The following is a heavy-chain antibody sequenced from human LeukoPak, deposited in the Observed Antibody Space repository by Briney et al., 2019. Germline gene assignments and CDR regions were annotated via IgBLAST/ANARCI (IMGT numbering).Heavy chain of an antibody. Sequence: GGSLRLSCAASGFTFSSYSMNWVRQAPGKGLEWVSSISSSSSYIYYADSVKGRFTISRDNAKNSLYLQMNSLRAEGTAVYYCARAIVVVVAAPPDAFDIWGQGTMVTVSS. CDR3: ARAIVVVVAAPPDAFDI. CDR1: GFTFSSYS. CDR2: ISSSSSYI. J-gene: IGHJ3*02. D-gene: IGHD2-15*01. V-gene: IGHV3-21*01.